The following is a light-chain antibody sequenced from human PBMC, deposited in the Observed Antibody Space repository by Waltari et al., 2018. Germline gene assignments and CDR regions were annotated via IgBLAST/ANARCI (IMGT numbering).Light chain of an antibody. Sequence: DIVMTQSPLSLPVTPGEPASISCRSSQGLLHSNGTIYLDWYLQKPGQSPRLLIYLGSNRASGVPDRFSGSGSGTDFTLKISRVEAEDVGVYYCMQTLQTPLTFGGGTKVEIK. J-gene: IGKJ4*01. CDR2: LGS. CDR3: MQTLQTPLT. CDR1: QGLLHSNGTIY. V-gene: IGKV2-28*01.